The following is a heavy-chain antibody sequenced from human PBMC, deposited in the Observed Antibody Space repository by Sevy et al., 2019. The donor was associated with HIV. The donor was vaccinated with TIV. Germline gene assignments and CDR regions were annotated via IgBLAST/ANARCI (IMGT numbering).Heavy chain of an antibody. J-gene: IGHJ4*02. D-gene: IGHD3-3*01. CDR1: GFTFTSDY. Sequence: GGSLRLSCAASGFTFTSDYMHWVRQPPGKGLVWVSHINTDGKLIRYTDSVKGRVTTSRDNPKNTQYIQMNSLRAEGTAGYYCARGSRGIFGSWGQGTLVTVSS. V-gene: IGHV3-74*01. CDR2: INTDGKLI. CDR3: ARGSRGIFGS.